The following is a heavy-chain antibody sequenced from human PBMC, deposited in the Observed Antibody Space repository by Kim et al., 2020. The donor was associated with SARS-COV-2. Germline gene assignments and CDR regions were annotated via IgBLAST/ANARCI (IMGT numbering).Heavy chain of an antibody. CDR1: GFTFSSYA. CDR2: ISGSGGST. Sequence: GGSLRLSCAASGFTFSSYAMSWVRQAPGKGLEWVSAISGSGGSTYYADSVKGRFTISRDNSKNTLYLQMNSLRAEDTAVYYCAKDQVENVVVPAAIISYGMDVWGQGTTVTVSS. J-gene: IGHJ6*02. CDR3: AKDQVENVVVPAAIISYGMDV. V-gene: IGHV3-23*01. D-gene: IGHD2-2*01.